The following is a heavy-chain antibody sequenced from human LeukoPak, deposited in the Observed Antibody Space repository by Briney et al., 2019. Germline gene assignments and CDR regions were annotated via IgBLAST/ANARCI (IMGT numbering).Heavy chain of an antibody. J-gene: IGHJ4*02. CDR1: GVSISSYY. D-gene: IGHD1-1*01. Sequence: SETLSLTCTVSGVSISSYYWSWIRQPPGKGPEWIGRIYTSGSTNFNPSLKRPSPMSLDKSKKQFSLKLSSVRAADTAVYYCARAIKQLAQVDYWGQGNLGTVSS. CDR3: ARAIKQLAQVDY. V-gene: IGHV4-4*07. CDR2: IYTSGST.